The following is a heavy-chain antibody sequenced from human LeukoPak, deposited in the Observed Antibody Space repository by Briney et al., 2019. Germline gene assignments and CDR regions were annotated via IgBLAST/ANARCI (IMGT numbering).Heavy chain of an antibody. J-gene: IGHJ6*03. CDR1: GYSISSGYY. CDR3: ARGNAKSYYYYYMDV. D-gene: IGHD2-2*01. CDR2: IYHSGST. Sequence: PSETLSLTCAVSGYSISSGYYWGWIRQPPGKGLEWIGSIYHSGSTYYNPSLKSRVTISVDTSKNHFSLKLSSVTAADTAVYYCARGNAKSYYYYYMDVWGKGTTVTVSS. V-gene: IGHV4-38-2*01.